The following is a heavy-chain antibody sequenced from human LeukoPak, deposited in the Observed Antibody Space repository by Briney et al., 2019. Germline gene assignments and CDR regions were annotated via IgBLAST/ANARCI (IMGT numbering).Heavy chain of an antibody. J-gene: IGHJ4*02. CDR1: GVSISSYY. V-gene: IGHV4-59*01. CDR2: IYYSGST. CDR3: ARDGDSGRLDY. Sequence: SETLSLTCTVSGVSISSYYWSWLRQPPGKGLEWIGYIYYSGSTNYNPSLKSRVTISVDTSKNQFSLKLTSVTAADTAVYYCARDGDSGRLDYWGQGTLVTVSS. D-gene: IGHD6-19*01.